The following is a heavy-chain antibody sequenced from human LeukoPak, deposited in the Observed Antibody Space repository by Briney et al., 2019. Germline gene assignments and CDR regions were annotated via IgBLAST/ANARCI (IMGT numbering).Heavy chain of an antibody. Sequence: SVKVSCKASGGTFSSYAISWVRQAPGQGLEWMGGIIPIFGTANYAQKFQGRVTITADESTSTAYMELSSLRSEDTAAYYCASRDGYNFVDYWGQGTLVTVPS. V-gene: IGHV1-69*13. CDR3: ASRDGYNFVDY. D-gene: IGHD5-24*01. CDR2: IIPIFGTA. J-gene: IGHJ4*02. CDR1: GGTFSSYA.